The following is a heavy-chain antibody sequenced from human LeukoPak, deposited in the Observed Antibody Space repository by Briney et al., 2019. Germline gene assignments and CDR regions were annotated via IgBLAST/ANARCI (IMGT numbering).Heavy chain of an antibody. CDR3: AREEIGSHDY. CDR2: ISYDGSNK. CDR1: GFTFSSYG. V-gene: IGHV3-33*01. Sequence: GGSLRLSCAASGFTFSSYGMHWVRQAPGKGLEWVAVISYDGSNKYYADSVKGRFTISRDNSKSTLYLQMNSLRAEDTAEYYCAREEIGSHDYWGQGTLVTVSS. D-gene: IGHD5-24*01. J-gene: IGHJ4*02.